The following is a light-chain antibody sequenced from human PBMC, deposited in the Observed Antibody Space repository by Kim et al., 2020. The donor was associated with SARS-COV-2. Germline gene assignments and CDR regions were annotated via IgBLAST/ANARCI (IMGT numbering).Light chain of an antibody. CDR1: NIGSNS. J-gene: IGLJ2*01. CDR3: LVWDCSSNQGV. Sequence: PRRTPRCPRGGHNIGSNSVHWYQQNPGRAPVLVIYYDSDRPSGIPERFSGSISGSTATLTLSRVGAGNEADYYCLVWDCSSNQGVFGGGTQLTVL. V-gene: IGLV3-21*04. CDR2: YDS.